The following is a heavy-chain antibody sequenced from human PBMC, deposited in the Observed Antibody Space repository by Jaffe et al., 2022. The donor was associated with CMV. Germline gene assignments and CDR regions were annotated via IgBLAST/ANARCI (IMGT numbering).Heavy chain of an antibody. V-gene: IGHV3-66*01. CDR1: GFIVSSSY. CDR2: IYSGGTT. D-gene: IGHD3-16*01. Sequence: EVQLVESGGGLVQPGGSLRLSCAASGFIVSSSYMNWVRQAPGKGLDWVSVIYSGGTTYYGDSVKGRFTISRDNSKNTLYLQMNSLRVEDTAVYFCALDGAYQGAFDVWGLGTKVTVSS. J-gene: IGHJ3*01. CDR3: ALDGAYQGAFDV.